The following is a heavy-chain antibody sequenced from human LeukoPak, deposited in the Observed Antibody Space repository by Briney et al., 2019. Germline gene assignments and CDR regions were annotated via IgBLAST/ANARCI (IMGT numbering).Heavy chain of an antibody. CDR3: ARGQPRRYCGSTSCYYYYYYMDV. Sequence: ASVKVSCKASGYTFTGYYMHWVRQAPGQGLEWMGWINPNSGGTNYAQKFQGRVTMTRDTSISTAYMELSRLRSDDTAVYYCARGQPRRYCGSTSCYYYYYYMDVWGKGTTVTISS. CDR1: GYTFTGYY. D-gene: IGHD2-2*01. CDR2: INPNSGGT. V-gene: IGHV1-2*02. J-gene: IGHJ6*03.